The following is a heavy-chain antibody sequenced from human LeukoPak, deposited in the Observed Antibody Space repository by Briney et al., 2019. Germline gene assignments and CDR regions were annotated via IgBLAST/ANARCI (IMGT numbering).Heavy chain of an antibody. Sequence: SETLSLTCAVYGGSFSGYYWSWIRQPPGKGLEWIGEINHSGSTNYNPSLKSRVTISVDTSKNQFSLKLSSVTAADTAVYYCARDSGSVGWFDPWGQGTLVTVSS. CDR3: ARDSGSVGWFDP. V-gene: IGHV4-34*01. CDR2: INHSGST. J-gene: IGHJ5*02. CDR1: GGSFSGYY. D-gene: IGHD2-15*01.